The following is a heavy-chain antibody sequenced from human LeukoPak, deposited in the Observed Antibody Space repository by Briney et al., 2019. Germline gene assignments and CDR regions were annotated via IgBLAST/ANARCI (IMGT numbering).Heavy chain of an antibody. CDR1: GDSINRND. CDR2: IYYSGST. V-gene: IGHV4-59*01. CDR3: VGPGIAAAG. J-gene: IGHJ3*01. D-gene: IGHD6-13*01. Sequence: SETLSLTCTVSGDSINRNDWSWIRQPPGKGLEWIGDIYYSGSTSYNPSLKSRVTISVDTSRTQFSLKVTSVTAADTALYYCVGPGIAAAGWGQGTMVTVSS.